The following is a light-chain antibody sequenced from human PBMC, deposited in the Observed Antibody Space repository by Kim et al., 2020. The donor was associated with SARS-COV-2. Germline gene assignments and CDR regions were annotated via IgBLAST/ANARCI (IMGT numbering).Light chain of an antibody. CDR2: GAS. J-gene: IGKJ4*01. Sequence: GDRVTITCRASEDIRNHLAWYQQEPGKAPKLLIYGASTLQSGVPSRFSGSGSATELTLTVSSLQPEDFATYYWQHSNSYAITFG. CDR3: QHSNSYAIT. CDR1: EDIRNH. V-gene: IGKV1-9*01.